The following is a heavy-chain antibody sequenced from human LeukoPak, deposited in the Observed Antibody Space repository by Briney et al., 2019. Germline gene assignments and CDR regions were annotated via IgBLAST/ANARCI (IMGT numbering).Heavy chain of an antibody. Sequence: GGSLRLSCAASGFTFSSYWMSWVRQAPGKGLEWVANIKQDGSEKYYVDSVKGRFTISRDNAKNSLYLQMNSLRAEDTAVYYCAKDDIAAAGVSYFDYWGQGTLVTVSS. J-gene: IGHJ4*02. V-gene: IGHV3-7*03. CDR1: GFTFSSYW. D-gene: IGHD6-13*01. CDR2: IKQDGSEK. CDR3: AKDDIAAAGVSYFDY.